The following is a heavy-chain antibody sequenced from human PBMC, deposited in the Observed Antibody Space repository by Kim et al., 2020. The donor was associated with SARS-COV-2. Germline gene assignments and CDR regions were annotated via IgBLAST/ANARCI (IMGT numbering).Heavy chain of an antibody. V-gene: IGHV3-74*01. D-gene: IGHD3-3*01. J-gene: IGHJ6*02. CDR3: ARGLPDFPQPIPPVSNSYYYYGMDV. CDR2: INSDGSST. CDR1: GFTFSSYW. Sequence: GGSLRLSCAASGFTFSSYWMHWVRQAPGKGLVWVSRINSDGSSTSYADSVKGRFTISRDNAKNTLYLQMNSLRAEDTAVYYCARGLPDFPQPIPPVSNSYYYYGMDVWGQGTTVTVSS.